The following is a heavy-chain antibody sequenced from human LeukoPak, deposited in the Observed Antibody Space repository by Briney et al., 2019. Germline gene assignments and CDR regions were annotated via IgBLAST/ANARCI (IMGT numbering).Heavy chain of an antibody. CDR2: ISGRGGST. V-gene: IGHV3-23*01. D-gene: IGHD1-14*01. J-gene: IGHJ4*02. CDR3: AKDFALPLDY. Sequence: GGSLTLSCAASGFTFSDYYMSWIRQAPGKGLEWVSAISGRGGSTYYADSVKGRFTISRDNSKNTLYLQINSQSAEHAALYFCAKDFALPLDYRGQGTLVTVSS. CDR1: GFTFSDYY.